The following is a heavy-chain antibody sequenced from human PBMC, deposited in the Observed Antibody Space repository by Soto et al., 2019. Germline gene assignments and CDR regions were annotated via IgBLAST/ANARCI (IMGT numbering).Heavy chain of an antibody. CDR2: IYYGGST. CDR3: ARSGNSNGLVFDY. D-gene: IGHD5-18*01. Sequence: SETLSLTCTVSGGSISTYYWSWIRQPPGQGLEWIGYIYYGGSTNRNPSLNSRVTFSVDTSKNQISLRLSSVTAADTAVYYCARSGNSNGLVFDYWGPGTLVTVSS. V-gene: IGHV4-59*01. CDR1: GGSISTYY. J-gene: IGHJ4*02.